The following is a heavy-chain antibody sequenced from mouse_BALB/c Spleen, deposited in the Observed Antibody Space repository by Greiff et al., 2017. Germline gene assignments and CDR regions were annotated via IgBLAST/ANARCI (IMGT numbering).Heavy chain of an antibody. V-gene: IGHV1-4*01. D-gene: IGHD2-10*01. Sequence: QVQLQQSGAELARPGASVKLSCKASGYTFTSYTMHWVKQRPGQGLEWIGYINPSSGYTNYNQKFKDKATLTADKSSSTAYMQLSSLTSEDSAVYYCAREAYRDAMDYWGQGTSVTVSS. CDR1: GYTFTSYT. CDR3: AREAYRDAMDY. CDR2: INPSSGYT. J-gene: IGHJ4*01.